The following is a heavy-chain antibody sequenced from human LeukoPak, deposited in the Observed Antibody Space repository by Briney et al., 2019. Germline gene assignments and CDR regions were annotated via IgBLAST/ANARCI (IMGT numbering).Heavy chain of an antibody. CDR3: ARGAGADY. D-gene: IGHD6-13*01. V-gene: IGHV4-59*11. CDR1: GGSISSHY. J-gene: IGHJ4*02. CDR2: IYYSGST. Sequence: PSETLSLTCTVSGGSISSHYWSWIRQPPGKGLEWIGYIYYSGSTNYNPSLKSRVTISADTSKNQFSLKLSSVTAADTAVYYCARGAGADYWGQGTLVTVSS.